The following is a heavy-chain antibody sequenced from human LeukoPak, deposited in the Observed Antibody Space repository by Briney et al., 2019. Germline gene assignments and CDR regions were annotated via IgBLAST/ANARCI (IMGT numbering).Heavy chain of an antibody. V-gene: IGHV1-69*13. CDR2: IIPIFGTA. J-gene: IGHJ3*02. CDR3: ARAPNYYDSSGYYHDAFDI. Sequence: ASVKVSCKASGGTFSSYAISWVRQAPGQGLEWVGGIIPIFGTANYAQKFQGRVTITADESTSTAYMELSSLRSEDTAVYYCARAPNYYDSSGYYHDAFDIWGQGTMVTVSS. D-gene: IGHD3-22*01. CDR1: GGTFSSYA.